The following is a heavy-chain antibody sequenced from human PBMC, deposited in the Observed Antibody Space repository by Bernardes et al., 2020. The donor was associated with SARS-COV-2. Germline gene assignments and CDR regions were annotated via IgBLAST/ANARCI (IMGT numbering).Heavy chain of an antibody. CDR2: IDTDGSVT. CDR3: ASPGITGTTGWFDP. Sequence: GGSLRLSCVVSGFTFSGYWMHWVRQAPGKGLVWVSRIDTDGSVTTYADSVKGRFTISSDNAKNSLYLQMNSLRAEDTAVYYCASPGITGTTGWFDPWGQGTLVTVSS. CDR1: GFTFSGYW. J-gene: IGHJ5*02. D-gene: IGHD1-7*01. V-gene: IGHV3-74*01.